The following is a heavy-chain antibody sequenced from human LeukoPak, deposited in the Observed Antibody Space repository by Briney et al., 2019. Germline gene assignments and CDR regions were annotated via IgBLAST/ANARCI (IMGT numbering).Heavy chain of an antibody. CDR1: GGSISSNSYY. CDR3: ARGSLRFPGYFDY. CDR2: IYYSGST. Sequence: PSETLSLTCAVSGGSISSNSYYWGWLRQPPGTGLEWIGSIYYSGSTYYNPSLKSRVTISVDTSKNQFSLKLSSVTAADTAVYYCARGSLRFPGYFDYWGQGTLVTVSS. V-gene: IGHV4-39*01. J-gene: IGHJ4*02. D-gene: IGHD5-12*01.